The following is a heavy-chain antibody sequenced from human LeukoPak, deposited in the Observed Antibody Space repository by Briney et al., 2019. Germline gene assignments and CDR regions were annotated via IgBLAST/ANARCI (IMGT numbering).Heavy chain of an antibody. V-gene: IGHV4-34*01. Sequence: PSETLSLTCAVYGGSFSGYYWSWIRQPPGKGLEWIGEINHSGSTNYNPSLKSRVTISVDTSKNQFSLKLSSVTAADTAVYYCARERVGYCSSTSCYSYYYYYYMDVWGKGTTVTVSS. CDR1: GGSFSGYY. D-gene: IGHD2-2*02. J-gene: IGHJ6*03. CDR3: ARERVGYCSSTSCYSYYYYYYMDV. CDR2: INHSGST.